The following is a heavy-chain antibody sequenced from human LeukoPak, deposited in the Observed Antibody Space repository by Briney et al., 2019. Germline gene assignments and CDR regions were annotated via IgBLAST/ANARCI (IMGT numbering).Heavy chain of an antibody. D-gene: IGHD6-13*01. CDR3: AKKITEAGHYWFDP. Sequence: GGSLRPSFAASGFIFSNYAMSWVRQAPGKGLEWVSVSGSGYSTYYADSVKGRLTVSRDNSKNTLYLQMNSLRAEDTAVYYCAKKITEAGHYWFDPWGQGSLDIVSS. CDR2: SGSGYST. J-gene: IGHJ5*02. V-gene: IGHV3-23*01. CDR1: GFIFSNYA.